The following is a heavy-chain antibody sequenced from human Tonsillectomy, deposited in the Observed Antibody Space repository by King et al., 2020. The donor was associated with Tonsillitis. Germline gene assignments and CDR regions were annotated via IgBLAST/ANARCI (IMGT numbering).Heavy chain of an antibody. Sequence: QLVQSGAEVKKPGASVKVSCKASGYTFTSYDINWVRQATGQGLEWMGWMNPNSGKTGYAQKFQGRVTMTRTTSISTAYMELSSLRSEDTAVYYCARFYSKHYYYYGMDVWGQGTTVTVSS. CDR2: MNPNSGKT. CDR1: GYTFTSYD. V-gene: IGHV1-8*02. CDR3: ARFYSKHYYYYGMDV. J-gene: IGHJ6*02. D-gene: IGHD2-21*01.